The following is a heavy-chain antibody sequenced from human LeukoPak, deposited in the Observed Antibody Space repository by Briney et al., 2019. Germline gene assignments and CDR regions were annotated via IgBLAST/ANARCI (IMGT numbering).Heavy chain of an antibody. Sequence: SETLSLTCAVYGGSFSGYYWSWIRQPPGKGLEWIGEINHSGSTNYNPSLKSRVTISVDTSKNQFSLKLSSVTAADTAVYYCARALGTQLTRGPYYYGMDVWGQGTTVTVSS. CDR2: INHSGST. V-gene: IGHV4-34*01. J-gene: IGHJ6*02. D-gene: IGHD1-7*01. CDR1: GGSFSGYY. CDR3: ARALGTQLTRGPYYYGMDV.